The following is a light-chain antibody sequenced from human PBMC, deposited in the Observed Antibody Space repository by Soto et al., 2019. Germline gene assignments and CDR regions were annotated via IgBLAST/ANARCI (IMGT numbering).Light chain of an antibody. Sequence: DIQMTQSPSTLSASVGDRVTITCRASQSISSLLAWYQQKPGKAPKLLIYKASSLESGVPSRFSGSGSGTELTLTIISLQPDDFATYYCQQYNSSPTFGQGNKVEIK. CDR3: QQYNSSPT. V-gene: IGKV1-5*03. CDR2: KAS. J-gene: IGKJ1*01. CDR1: QSISSL.